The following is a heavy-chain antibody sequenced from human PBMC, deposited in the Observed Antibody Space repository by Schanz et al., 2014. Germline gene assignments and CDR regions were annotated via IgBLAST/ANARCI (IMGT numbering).Heavy chain of an antibody. V-gene: IGHV1-69*09. Sequence: QVQLVQSGADVKKPGASVKVSCKASGYTFTGHHMHWVRQAPGQGLEWMGRIIPSLGIRAYAQMFRGRVTITADQSTSTAYMDLSDLRSEDTAVYYCAKGDGDNPGYWGQGTLVTVSS. D-gene: IGHD3-16*01. CDR1: GYTFTGHH. CDR2: IIPSLGIR. J-gene: IGHJ4*02. CDR3: AKGDGDNPGY.